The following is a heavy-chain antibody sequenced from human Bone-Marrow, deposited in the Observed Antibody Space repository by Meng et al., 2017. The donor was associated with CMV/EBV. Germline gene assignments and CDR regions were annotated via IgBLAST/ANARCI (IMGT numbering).Heavy chain of an antibody. CDR3: ARVKSSSWFFDY. CDR1: GFAFSSDS. J-gene: IGHJ4*02. D-gene: IGHD6-13*01. CDR2: IRSSSSTT. V-gene: IGHV3-48*04. Sequence: GGSLRLSCAASGFAFSSDSINWVRQAPGKGLEWVSYIRSSSSTTYYADSVEGRFTISRDNAKTSLKLQKNSLRVEDTAVYHCARVKSSSWFFDYWGQGTLVTVSS.